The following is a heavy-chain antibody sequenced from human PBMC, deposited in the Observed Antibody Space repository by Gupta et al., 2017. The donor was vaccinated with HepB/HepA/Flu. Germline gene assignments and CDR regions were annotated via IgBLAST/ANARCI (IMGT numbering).Heavy chain of an antibody. CDR3: TRDFDYAGGY. CDR2: ISPDGTMR. J-gene: IGHJ4*02. D-gene: IGHD4-17*01. Sequence: EVQLVESGGGLVQPGGSLRLSCAASGSSFSSPWIHWVRQAPGKGLIWVSRISPDGTMRGYADSVRGRFTMSRDNAKNTLYLQMDSLRAEDTALYYCTRDFDYAGGYWGQGTLVTVSS. V-gene: IGHV3-74*01. CDR1: GSSFSSPW.